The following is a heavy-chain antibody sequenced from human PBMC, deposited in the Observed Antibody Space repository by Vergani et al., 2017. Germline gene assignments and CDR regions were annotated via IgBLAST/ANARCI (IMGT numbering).Heavy chain of an antibody. CDR2: IIPIFGTA. J-gene: IGHJ4*02. Sequence: QVQLVQSGAEVKKPGSSVKVSCKPSGGTFSSYAISWVRQAPGQGLEWMGRIIPIFGTANYAQKFQGRVTITADESTSTAYMERSSLRSEDTAVYYCARDVPAGYSGYDPSDYWGQGTLVTVSS. D-gene: IGHD5-12*01. V-gene: IGHV1-69*18. CDR1: GGTFSSYA. CDR3: ARDVPAGYSGYDPSDY.